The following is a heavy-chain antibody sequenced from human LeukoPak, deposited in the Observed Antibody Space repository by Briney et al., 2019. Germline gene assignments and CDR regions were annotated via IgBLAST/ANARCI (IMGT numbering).Heavy chain of an antibody. CDR3: AREYYDILTGYPNWFDP. CDR1: GGTFSSYA. J-gene: IGHJ5*02. Sequence: SVKVSCKASGGTFSSYAISWVRQAPGQGLEWMGGVIPIFGTANYAQKFQGRVTITADKSTSTAYMELSSLRSEDTAVYYCAREYYDILTGYPNWFDPWGQGTLVTVSS. D-gene: IGHD3-9*01. CDR2: VIPIFGTA. V-gene: IGHV1-69*06.